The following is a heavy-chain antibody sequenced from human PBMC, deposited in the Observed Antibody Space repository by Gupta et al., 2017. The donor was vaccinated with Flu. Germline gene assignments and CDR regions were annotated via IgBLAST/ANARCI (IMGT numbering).Heavy chain of an antibody. CDR2: IIPIFETA. D-gene: IGHD6-6*01. Sequence: QVQLVQSGAEVKKPGSSVKVSCKASGGTFSSYAISWVRQAPGQGLEWIGGIIPIFETAHYAQNFQDRVTIIADESTSTVYMELSSLRSEDTAMYYGARNGGSEDSSHYYGMDVWGQGTTVTVSS. CDR3: ARNGGSEDSSHYYGMDV. V-gene: IGHV1-69*01. CDR1: GGTFSSYA. J-gene: IGHJ6*02.